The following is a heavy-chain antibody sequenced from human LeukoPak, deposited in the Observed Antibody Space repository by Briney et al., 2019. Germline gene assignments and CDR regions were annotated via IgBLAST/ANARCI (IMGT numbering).Heavy chain of an antibody. V-gene: IGHV4-59*08. CDR2: IYYSGSA. Sequence: NPSETLPLTCTVSGGSISSYDWSWIRQPPGKGLEWIGYIYYSGSANYNPSLKSRVTISVDTSKNQFSLKLSSVTAADTAVYYCARGGLTIVTTWGQGTLVTVSS. CDR3: ARGGLTIVTT. CDR1: GGSISSYD. J-gene: IGHJ4*02. D-gene: IGHD3-16*02.